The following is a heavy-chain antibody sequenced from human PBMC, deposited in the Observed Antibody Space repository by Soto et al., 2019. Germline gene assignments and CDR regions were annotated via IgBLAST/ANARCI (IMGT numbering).Heavy chain of an antibody. J-gene: IGHJ6*02. V-gene: IGHV5-10-1*01. CDR1: GYSFTSYW. Sequence: RGESLKISCKGSGYSFTSYWISWVRQMPGKGLEWMGRIDPSDSYTNYSPSFQGHVTISADKSISTAYLQWSSLKASDTAMYYCARQGMATNYYYYGMDVWGQGTTVTVS. D-gene: IGHD5-12*01. CDR2: IDPSDSYT. CDR3: ARQGMATNYYYYGMDV.